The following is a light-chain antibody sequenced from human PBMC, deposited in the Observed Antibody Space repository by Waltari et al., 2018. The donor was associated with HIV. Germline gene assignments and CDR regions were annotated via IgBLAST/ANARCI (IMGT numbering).Light chain of an antibody. CDR3: CSYAGDYTFVL. CDR1: SSDVGGYNY. CDR2: DVS. Sequence: QSALTQPRSVSGSPGQSVTISCTGTSSDVGGYNYVSWYQQHPGKAPKLMIYDVSKRPSGVPDRFSCSKSCNTASLTISGLQAEDEADYYCCSYAGDYTFVLFGGGTKLTVL. J-gene: IGLJ2*01. V-gene: IGLV2-11*01.